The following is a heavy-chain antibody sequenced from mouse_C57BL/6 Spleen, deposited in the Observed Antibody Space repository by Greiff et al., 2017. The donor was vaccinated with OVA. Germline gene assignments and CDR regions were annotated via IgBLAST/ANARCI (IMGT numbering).Heavy chain of an antibody. J-gene: IGHJ2*01. D-gene: IGHD1-1*01. CDR3: ARITTVVAPYYFDY. CDR2: ISSGGSYT. CDR1: GFTFSSYG. V-gene: IGHV5-6*01. Sequence: EVKLMESGGDLVKPGGSLKLSCAASGFTFSSYGMSWVRQTPDKRLEWVATISSGGSYTYYPDSVKGRFTISRDNAQNTLYLQMSSLKSEDTAMYYCARITTVVAPYYFDYWGQGTTLTVSS.